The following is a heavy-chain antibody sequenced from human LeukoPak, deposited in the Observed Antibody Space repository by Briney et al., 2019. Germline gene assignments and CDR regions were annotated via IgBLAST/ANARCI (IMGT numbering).Heavy chain of an antibody. V-gene: IGHV3-23*01. CDR1: GFTFSSYA. CDR2: ISGSGGST. CDR3: AKWTYYYDSSGYYYFDY. D-gene: IGHD3-22*01. J-gene: IGHJ4*02. Sequence: PGGSLRLSCAASGFTFSSYAMSWVRQAPGKGLEWVSAISGSGGSTYYADSVKGRLTISRDNSKNTLYLQMNSLRAEDTAVYYCAKWTYYYDSSGYYYFDYWGQGTLVTVSS.